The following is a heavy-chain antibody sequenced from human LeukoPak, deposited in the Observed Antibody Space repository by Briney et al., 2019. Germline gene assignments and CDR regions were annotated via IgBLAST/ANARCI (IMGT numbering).Heavy chain of an antibody. CDR1: GGSISSDY. CDR2: MHYSGNS. Sequence: SETLSLTCTVSGGSISSDYWSWIRQPPGKGLEWIGYMHYSGNSAYNPSLKSRVTMSLDTSKNQFSLRLESVTAADTAVYYCARGGQIAAPFDYWGQGTLVTVSS. CDR3: ARGGQIAAPFDY. V-gene: IGHV4-59*08. D-gene: IGHD6-13*01. J-gene: IGHJ4*02.